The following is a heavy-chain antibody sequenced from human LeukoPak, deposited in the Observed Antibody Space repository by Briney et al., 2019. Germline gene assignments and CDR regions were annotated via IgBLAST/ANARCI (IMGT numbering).Heavy chain of an antibody. J-gene: IGHJ5*02. D-gene: IGHD1-26*01. Sequence: GESLRLSCAASGFTFSSYWMDWVRQAPGKGQVWVSRIDTDGSHTSYAGSVKGRFTISRDNAKNTLYLQMNSLRGEDTAVYYCARGPSANSLSWGQGTLVTVSS. CDR2: IDTDGSHT. CDR1: GFTFSSYW. CDR3: ARGPSANSLS. V-gene: IGHV3-74*01.